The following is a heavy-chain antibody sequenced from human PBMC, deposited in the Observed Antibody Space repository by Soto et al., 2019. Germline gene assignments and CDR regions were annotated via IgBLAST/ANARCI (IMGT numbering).Heavy chain of an antibody. Sequence: LSETLSLTCTVSGGSISSGDYYWSWIRQPPGKGLEWIGYIYYSGTTYYNPSLKSRVTISVDTSKNQFSLKLSSVTAADTAVYYCAREDQKLDYWGQGTQVTVSS. V-gene: IGHV4-30-4*01. CDR3: AREDQKLDY. CDR1: GGSISSGDYY. CDR2: IYYSGTT. D-gene: IGHD2-2*01. J-gene: IGHJ4*02.